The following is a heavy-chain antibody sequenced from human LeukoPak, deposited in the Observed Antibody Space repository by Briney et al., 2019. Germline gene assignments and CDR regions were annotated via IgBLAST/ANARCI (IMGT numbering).Heavy chain of an antibody. V-gene: IGHV4-34*01. J-gene: IGHJ4*02. D-gene: IGHD3-22*01. Sequence: SETLSLTCAVYGGSFSGYYWSWIRQPPGKGLEWIGEINHSGSTNYNPSLKSRVTISVDTSKNQFSLKLSSVTAADTAVYYCARRLGYYHDSSTPFDYWGQGTLVTVSS. CDR2: INHSGST. CDR1: GGSFSGYY. CDR3: ARRLGYYHDSSTPFDY.